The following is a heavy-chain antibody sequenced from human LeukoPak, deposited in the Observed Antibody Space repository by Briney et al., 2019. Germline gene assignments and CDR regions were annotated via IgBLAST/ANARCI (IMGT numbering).Heavy chain of an antibody. CDR3: SRESGPFCPFGY. Sequence: PSGTLSLTCGVSGGSNSGTNWWSWVRQPPGQGLEWIGEISLAGQTNYNPSLNGRVTMSLDKSSNQLSPHLTSVTAADTATYYCSRESGPFCPFGYWGQGTLVIVSS. CDR1: GGSNSGTNW. V-gene: IGHV4-4*02. D-gene: IGHD1-26*01. J-gene: IGHJ4*02. CDR2: ISLAGQT.